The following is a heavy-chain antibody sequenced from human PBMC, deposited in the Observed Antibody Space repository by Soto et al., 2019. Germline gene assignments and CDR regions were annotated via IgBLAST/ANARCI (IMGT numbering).Heavy chain of an antibody. CDR1: GYTFTSYG. Sequence: ASVKVSCKASGYTFTSYGISWVRQAPGQGLEWMGWISAYNGNTNYAQKLQGRVTMTTDTSTSTAYMELRSLRSDDTAVYYCAREIRPLDIVVAAEDVINWFDPWGQGTLVTVSS. V-gene: IGHV1-18*01. D-gene: IGHD2-15*01. CDR3: AREIRPLDIVVAAEDVINWFDP. CDR2: ISAYNGNT. J-gene: IGHJ5*02.